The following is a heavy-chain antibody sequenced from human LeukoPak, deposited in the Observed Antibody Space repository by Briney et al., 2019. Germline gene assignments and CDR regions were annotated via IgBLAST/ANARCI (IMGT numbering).Heavy chain of an antibody. D-gene: IGHD6-19*01. Sequence: GESLKISCKGSGYSFTSYWIGWVRQMPGKGLEWMGIIYPGDSDTRYSPSFQGQVTISADKSIGTAYLQWSSLKASDTAMYYCARLALRDSSGWSEAFDYWGQGTLVTVSS. CDR3: ARLALRDSSGWSEAFDY. J-gene: IGHJ4*02. V-gene: IGHV5-51*01. CDR2: IYPGDSDT. CDR1: GYSFTSYW.